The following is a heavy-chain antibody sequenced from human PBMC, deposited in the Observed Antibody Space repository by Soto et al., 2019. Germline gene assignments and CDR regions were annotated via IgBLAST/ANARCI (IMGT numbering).Heavy chain of an antibody. D-gene: IGHD3-22*01. J-gene: IGHJ4*02. V-gene: IGHV3-53*01. Sequence: GGSLRLSCAASGFTVSSNYMSWVRQAPGKGLEWVSVIYSGGSTYYADSVKDRFTISRDNSKNTLYLQMNSLRAEDTAVYYCARAITYKYYYDSSGYYYDYWGQGTLVTVSS. CDR2: IYSGGST. CDR1: GFTVSSNY. CDR3: ARAITYKYYYDSSGYYYDY.